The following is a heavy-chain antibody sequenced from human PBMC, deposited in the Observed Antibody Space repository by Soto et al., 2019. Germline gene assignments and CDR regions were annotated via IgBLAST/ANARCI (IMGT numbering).Heavy chain of an antibody. CDR2: VSYGGRT. D-gene: IGHD5-12*01. V-gene: IGHV4-59*01. CDR3: ARGVVATGLYLDY. Sequence: PSETLSLTCAVSGDSISDDHWSWIRQPPGKGLEWIGYVSYGGRTYSNPSLKTRVTMSVDTSKNQFSLNLSSVTAADTAVYYCARGVVATGLYLDYWGQGTLVTVSS. CDR1: GDSISDDH. J-gene: IGHJ4*02.